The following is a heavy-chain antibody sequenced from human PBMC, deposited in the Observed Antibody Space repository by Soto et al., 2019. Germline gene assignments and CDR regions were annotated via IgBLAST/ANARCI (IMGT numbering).Heavy chain of an antibody. CDR2: IYSGST. D-gene: IGHD3-3*01. V-gene: IGHV3-53*01. Sequence: EVQLVESGGGLIQPGGSLRLSCAASGFTVSSNYMSWVRQAPGKGLEWVSVIYSGSTYYADSVKGRFTISRDNSKNTLDLQMNSLSDDDTAVYYCARDIPWRGYSGQGTLVTGSS. CDR1: GFTVSSNY. J-gene: IGHJ4*02. CDR3: ARDIPWRGY.